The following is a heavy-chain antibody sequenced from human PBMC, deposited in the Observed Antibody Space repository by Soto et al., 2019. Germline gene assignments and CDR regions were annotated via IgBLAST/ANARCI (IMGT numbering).Heavy chain of an antibody. CDR3: ARDEGYFYILNRAHYFAY. Sequence: QVQLVQSGAEVKKPGSSVKVSCKASGGTFSSYAISWVRQAPGQGLEWMGGIIPIFGTANYAPKFQGRVAMTADESTTTAYRGRGSVRSEDTAVYCCARDEGYFYILNRAHYFAYWGQGALVTVSS. J-gene: IGHJ4*02. CDR2: IIPIFGTA. CDR1: GGTFSSYA. V-gene: IGHV1-69*12. D-gene: IGHD3-9*01.